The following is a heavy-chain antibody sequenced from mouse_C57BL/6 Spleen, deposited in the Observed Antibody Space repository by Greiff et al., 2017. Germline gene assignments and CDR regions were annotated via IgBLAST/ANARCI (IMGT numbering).Heavy chain of an antibody. V-gene: IGHV2-6-1*01. Sequence: VNLVESGPGLVAPSQSLSITCTVSGFSLTSYGVHWVRQPPGKGLEWLVVIWSDGSTTYNSALKSRLSISKDNSKSQVFLKMNSLQTDDTAMYYCARQWDYDGYYAMDYWGQGTSVTVSS. CDR2: IWSDGST. CDR1: GFSLTSYG. D-gene: IGHD2-4*01. CDR3: ARQWDYDGYYAMDY. J-gene: IGHJ4*01.